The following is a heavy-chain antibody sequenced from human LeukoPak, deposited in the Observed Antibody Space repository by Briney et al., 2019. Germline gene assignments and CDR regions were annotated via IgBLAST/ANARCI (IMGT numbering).Heavy chain of an antibody. D-gene: IGHD4-11*01. CDR1: GFTFSDYW. J-gene: IGHJ5*02. Sequence: PGGSLRLSCAASGFTFSDYWMHCVRQAPGEGLGWVSRINPDGSSASYADSVKGRFTISRDNAKNTLYLQMNSLRAEDTAVYYCARFKVTVTSIPWGQGTLVTVSS. CDR2: INPDGSSA. V-gene: IGHV3-74*01. CDR3: ARFKVTVTSIP.